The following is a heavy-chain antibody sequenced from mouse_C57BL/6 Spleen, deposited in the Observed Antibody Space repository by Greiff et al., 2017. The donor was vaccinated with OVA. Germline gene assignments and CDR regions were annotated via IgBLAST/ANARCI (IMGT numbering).Heavy chain of an antibody. V-gene: IGHV3-6*01. D-gene: IGHD3-2*02. CDR1: GYSITSGYY. Sequence: EVKLQESGPGLVKPSQSLSLTCSVTGYSITSGYYWNWIRQFPGNKLEWMGYISYDGSNNYNPSLKNRISITRDTSKNQFFLKLNSVTTEDTATYYGARDSSGYVGFAYWGQGTLVTVSA. CDR3: ARDSSGYVGFAY. J-gene: IGHJ3*01. CDR2: ISYDGSN.